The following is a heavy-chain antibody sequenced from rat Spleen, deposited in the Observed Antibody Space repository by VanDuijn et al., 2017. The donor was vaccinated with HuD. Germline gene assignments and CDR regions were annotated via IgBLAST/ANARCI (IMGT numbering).Heavy chain of an antibody. Sequence: EVQLVESGGGLVQPGRSMKLSCAALGFTFSNYGLHWIRQAPTKGLEWVASISPSGGSTYYRDSVKGRFTISRDNAKSTLSLQMDSLRSEDTATYYCTTHGARVSRFAYWGQGTLVTVSS. D-gene: IGHD1-4*01. J-gene: IGHJ3*01. CDR3: TTHGARVSRFAY. V-gene: IGHV5-19*01. CDR2: ISPSGGST. CDR1: GFTFSNYG.